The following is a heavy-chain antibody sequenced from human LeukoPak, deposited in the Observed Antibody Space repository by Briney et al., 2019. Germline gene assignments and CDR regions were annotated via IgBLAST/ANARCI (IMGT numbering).Heavy chain of an antibody. CDR2: INSDGSST. Sequence: PGGSLRLSCAASGFTFSSYWMHWVRQAPGKGLVWVSRINSDGSSTSYADSVKGRFTISRDNAKNTLYLQMNSLRAEDTAVYYCAREVVDTAMVSFDYWGQGTLVTVSS. D-gene: IGHD5-18*01. CDR1: GFTFSSYW. CDR3: AREVVDTAMVSFDY. J-gene: IGHJ4*02. V-gene: IGHV3-74*01.